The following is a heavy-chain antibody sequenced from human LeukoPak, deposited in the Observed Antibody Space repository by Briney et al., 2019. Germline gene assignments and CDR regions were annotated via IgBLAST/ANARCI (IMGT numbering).Heavy chain of an antibody. V-gene: IGHV5-51*01. D-gene: IGHD6-13*01. CDR2: IYPGDPDT. CDR1: GYSFTSYW. J-gene: IGHJ4*02. CDR3: ARQPKGIYSSSWLLDY. Sequence: GESLKISCKGSGYSFTSYWIGWVRQMPGKGLEWMGIIYPGDPDTRYSPSFQGQVTISADKSISTAYLQWSSLKASDTAMYYCARQPKGIYSSSWLLDYWGQGTLVTVSS.